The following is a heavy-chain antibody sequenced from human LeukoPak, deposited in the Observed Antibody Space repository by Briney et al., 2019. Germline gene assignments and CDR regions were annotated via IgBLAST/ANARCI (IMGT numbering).Heavy chain of an antibody. CDR3: AKAGELSRPYYSYYYMDV. J-gene: IGHJ6*03. V-gene: IGHV3-21*04. Sequence: GGSLRLSCAASGFTFSSYSMNWVRQAPGKGLEWVSSISSGSSYIYYADSVKGRFTISRDNSKNTLYLQMNSLRAEDTAVYYCAKAGELSRPYYSYYYMDVWGKGTTVTVSS. CDR1: GFTFSSYS. D-gene: IGHD3-16*02. CDR2: ISSGSSYI.